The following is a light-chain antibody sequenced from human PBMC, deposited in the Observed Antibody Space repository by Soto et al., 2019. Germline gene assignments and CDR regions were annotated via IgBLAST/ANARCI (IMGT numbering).Light chain of an antibody. CDR2: DFN. CDR1: SSDVGGSNY. V-gene: IGLV2-11*01. J-gene: IGLJ1*01. CDR3: CSYAGSYTYV. Sequence: QSALTQPRSVSGSPGQSVTISCTGTSSDVGGSNYVSWYQQHPAKAPKLMIFDFNKRPSGVPDRFSGSKSDNTASLTISGLQAEDEADYYCCSYAGSYTYVFGTGTKVTVL.